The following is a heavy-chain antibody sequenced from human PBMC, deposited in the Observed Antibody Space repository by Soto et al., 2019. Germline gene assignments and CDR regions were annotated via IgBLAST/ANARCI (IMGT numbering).Heavy chain of an antibody. V-gene: IGHV1-2*02. CDR2: INPATGAA. Sequence: QLHLVQSGAVVKKPGASVTVSCSASGYPVTAYYMHWVRQAPGRGLEWMGGINPATGAAKYTQTFQGRVTMTSDTPTSTASMELSGLTSEDTAVFYCARGGGVGVAGSAAFDMWGQGTLVTVSS. CDR3: ARGGGVGVAGSAAFDM. D-gene: IGHD3-3*01. CDR1: GYPVTAYY. J-gene: IGHJ3*02.